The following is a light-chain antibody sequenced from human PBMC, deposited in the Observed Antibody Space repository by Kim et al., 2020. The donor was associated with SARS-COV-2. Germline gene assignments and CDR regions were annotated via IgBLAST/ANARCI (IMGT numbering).Light chain of an antibody. CDR3: QQFHVLPWT. Sequence: EVVLTQSPGTLSLSPGDRATLSCRASQSLGNNYLAWYQQRPGQAPRLLIYGASNRATGIPGRFSGSGSWTDFTLTISSLEPEDFVVYFCQQFHVLPWTLGRGTKVDIK. J-gene: IGKJ1*01. V-gene: IGKV3-20*01. CDR1: QSLGNNY. CDR2: GAS.